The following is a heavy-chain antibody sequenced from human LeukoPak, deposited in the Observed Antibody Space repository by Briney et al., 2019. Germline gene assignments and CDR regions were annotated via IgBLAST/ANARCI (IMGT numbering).Heavy chain of an antibody. CDR3: ARETHCSSTSCYPFDAFDI. D-gene: IGHD2-2*01. Sequence: GGSLRLSCAASGFTFSSYSMNWVRQAPGKGLEWVSYISSSSSTIYYADSVKGRFTISRDNAKNSLYLQMNSLRAEDTAVYYCARETHCSSTSCYPFDAFDIWGQGTMVTVSS. CDR2: ISSSSSTI. J-gene: IGHJ3*02. CDR1: GFTFSSYS. V-gene: IGHV3-48*04.